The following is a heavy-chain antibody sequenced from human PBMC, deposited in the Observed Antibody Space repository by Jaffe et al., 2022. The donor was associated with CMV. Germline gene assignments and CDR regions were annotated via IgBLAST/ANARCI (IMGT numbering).Heavy chain of an antibody. Sequence: QVQLVQSGAEVKKPGASVKVSCKASGYTFTSYYMHWVRQAPGQGLEWMGIINPSGGSTSYAQKFQGRVTMTRDTSTSTVYMELSSLRSEDTAVYYCARDLRTITMVRGPGYWGQGTLVTVSS. CDR3: ARDLRTITMVRGPGY. J-gene: IGHJ4*02. V-gene: IGHV1-46*01. CDR1: GYTFTSYY. D-gene: IGHD3-10*01. CDR2: INPSGGST.